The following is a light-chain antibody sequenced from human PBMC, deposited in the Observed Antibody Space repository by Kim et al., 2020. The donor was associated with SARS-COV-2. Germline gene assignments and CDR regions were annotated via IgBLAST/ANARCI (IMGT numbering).Light chain of an antibody. Sequence: SPGQTARITCSGDVLAKKYARWFQQKPGKAPVLVIYKDSERPSGIPERFSGSSSGTTVTLTISGAQVEDEADYYCYSAADNNVVFGGGTQLTVL. V-gene: IGLV3-27*01. CDR3: YSAADNNVV. J-gene: IGLJ2*01. CDR2: KDS. CDR1: VLAKKY.